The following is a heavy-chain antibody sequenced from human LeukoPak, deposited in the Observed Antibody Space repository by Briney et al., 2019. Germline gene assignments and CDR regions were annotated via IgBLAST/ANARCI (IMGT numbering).Heavy chain of an antibody. D-gene: IGHD6-6*01. CDR1: GFTFSSYG. V-gene: IGHV3-30*19. CDR2: ISYDGSNK. J-gene: IGHJ4*02. Sequence: QAGGSLRLSCAASGFTFSSYGMHWVRQAPGKGLEWVAVISYDGSNKYYADSVKGRFTISRDNSKNTLYLQMNSLRAEDTAVYYCAGRLIAARRVDYWGQGTLVTVSS. CDR3: AGRLIAARRVDY.